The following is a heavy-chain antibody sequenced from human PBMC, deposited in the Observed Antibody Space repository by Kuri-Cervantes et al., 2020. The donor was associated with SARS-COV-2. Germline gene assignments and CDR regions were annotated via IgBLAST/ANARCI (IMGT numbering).Heavy chain of an antibody. Sequence: ASVKVSCKASGYTFSDYYMYWVRQAPGQGLEWMGWINPNSGGTNYAQKFQGWVTMTRDTSTSTAYMELSRLRSDDTAVYYCARGMVRGLIQYYYYGMDVWGQGTTVTVSS. V-gene: IGHV1-2*04. J-gene: IGHJ6*02. CDR2: INPNSGGT. D-gene: IGHD3-10*01. CDR1: GYTFSDYY. CDR3: ARGMVRGLIQYYYYGMDV.